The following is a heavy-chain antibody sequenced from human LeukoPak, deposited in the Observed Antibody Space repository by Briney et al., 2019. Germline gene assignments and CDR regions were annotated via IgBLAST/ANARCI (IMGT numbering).Heavy chain of an antibody. D-gene: IGHD6-13*01. CDR1: GYTFTSYD. J-gene: IGHJ5*02. CDR2: MNPNSGNT. Sequence: GASVKVSCKASGYTFTSYDIHWVRQATGQGLEWMGWMNPNSGNTGYAQKFQGRVTMTRDTSTSTAYIELSSLRSEDTAVYYCARSPSMVAGRLWFDPWGQGALVTVSS. V-gene: IGHV1-8*01. CDR3: ARSPSMVAGRLWFDP.